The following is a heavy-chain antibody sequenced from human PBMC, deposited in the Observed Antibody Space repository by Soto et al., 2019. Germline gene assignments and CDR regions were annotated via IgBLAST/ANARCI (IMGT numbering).Heavy chain of an antibody. CDR3: ARTLDYGHMDV. CDR1: GDSVRNQY. V-gene: IGHV4-4*09. Sequence: SSETLSVTCTVSGDSVRNQYWSWSRRPPGRGLEWIGYIYRSGSTKYNPSLKSRLTISVDTSKNQFSLKLSSVTAADTAVYYCARTLDYGHMDVWGKGTTVTVSS. D-gene: IGHD3-16*01. J-gene: IGHJ6*03. CDR2: IYRSGST.